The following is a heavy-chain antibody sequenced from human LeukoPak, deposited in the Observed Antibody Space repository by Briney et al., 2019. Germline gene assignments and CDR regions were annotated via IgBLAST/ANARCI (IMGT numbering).Heavy chain of an antibody. CDR1: GGSISSGGYS. Sequence: PSETLSLTCAVSGGSISSGGYSWSWIRQPPGKGLEWIGYIYHSGSTYYDPFLKSRVTISVDRSKNQFSLKLSSVTAADTAVYYCARDRAPNLGYFDYWGQGTLVTVSS. V-gene: IGHV4-30-2*01. D-gene: IGHD1-14*01. J-gene: IGHJ4*02. CDR3: ARDRAPNLGYFDY. CDR2: IYHSGST.